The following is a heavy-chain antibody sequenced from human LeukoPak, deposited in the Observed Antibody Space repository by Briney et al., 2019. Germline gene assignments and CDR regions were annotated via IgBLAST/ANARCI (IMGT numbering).Heavy chain of an antibody. CDR1: GFTFSSYA. J-gene: IGHJ6*04. V-gene: IGHV3-30*04. Sequence: PGRSLRLSCAASGFTFSSYAMHWVRQAPGKGLEWVAVISYDGSNKYYADSVKGRFTISRDNSKNTLYLQMYSLRAEDTAVYYCARDRDGCSSTSCSFYYYYGMDVWGKGTTVTVSS. D-gene: IGHD2-2*01. CDR3: ARDRDGCSSTSCSFYYYYGMDV. CDR2: ISYDGSNK.